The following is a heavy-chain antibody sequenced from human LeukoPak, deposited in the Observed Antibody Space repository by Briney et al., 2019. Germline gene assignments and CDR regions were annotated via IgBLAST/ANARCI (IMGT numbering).Heavy chain of an antibody. Sequence: ASVKVSCKASGFTFIGYYIYWVRQAPGQGLEWMGWINPNNGDTHYAQNFQGRVTMTRDTSISTAYVELSRLRSDDTAVYYCARLTGNFAFDIWGQGTMVTVSS. CDR3: ARLTGNFAFDI. J-gene: IGHJ3*02. CDR2: INPNNGDT. D-gene: IGHD7-27*01. CDR1: GFTFIGYY. V-gene: IGHV1-2*02.